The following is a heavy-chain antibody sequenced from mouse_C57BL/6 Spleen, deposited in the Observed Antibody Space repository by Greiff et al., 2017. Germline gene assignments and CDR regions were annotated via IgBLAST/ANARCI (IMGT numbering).Heavy chain of an antibody. CDR1: GYAFSSYW. D-gene: IGHD1-1*01. V-gene: IGHV1-80*01. CDR3: ARGFYYGSSYGY. CDR2: IYPGDGDT. J-gene: IGHJ2*01. Sequence: VKLVESGAELVKPGASVKISCKASGYAFSSYWMNWVKQRPGKGLEWIGQIYPGDGDTNYNGKFKGKATLTADKSSSTAYMQLSSLTSEDSAVYFCARGFYYGSSYGYWGQGTTLTVSS.